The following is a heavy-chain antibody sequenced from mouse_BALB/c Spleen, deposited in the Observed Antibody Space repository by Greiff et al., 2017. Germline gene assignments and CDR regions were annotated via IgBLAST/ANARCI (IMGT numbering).Heavy chain of an antibody. Sequence: VKLMESGAELVGPGVSVKISCKGSGYTFTDYAMHWVKQSHAKSLEWIGVISTYYGDASYNQKFKGKATMTVDKSSSTAYMELARLTSEDSAIYYCARGMITTDYAMDYWGQGTSVTVSS. CDR2: ISTYYGDA. V-gene: IGHV1S137*01. CDR3: ARGMITTDYAMDY. J-gene: IGHJ4*01. D-gene: IGHD2-4*01. CDR1: GYTFTDYA.